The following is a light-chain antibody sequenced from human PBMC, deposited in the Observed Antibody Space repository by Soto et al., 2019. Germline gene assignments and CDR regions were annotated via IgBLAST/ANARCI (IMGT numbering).Light chain of an antibody. Sequence: DIQMTQSPSTLSASVLDIVTFTGRASQTIGSWLAWYQQKPGRAPKLLIFDAPSLESGVPSRFSGSGSGTEFTLTISSLQPGDFATYYCQHLHSYPLSFGGGTKVDIK. CDR1: QTIGSW. J-gene: IGKJ4*01. V-gene: IGKV1-5*01. CDR3: QHLHSYPLS. CDR2: DAP.